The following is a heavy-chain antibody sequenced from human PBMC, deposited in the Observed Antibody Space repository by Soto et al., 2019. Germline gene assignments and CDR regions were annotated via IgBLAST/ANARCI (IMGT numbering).Heavy chain of an antibody. Sequence: QVQLQESGPGLVKPSETLSLTCTVSGGSITSYYWSWIRQPAGKGLEWIGRSYSSGSTDYNPSLKSRVTMSADTSNNQFSLKLSSVTAADTAVYYCAIGSGWQDMDFWGQGTLVTVSS. V-gene: IGHV4-4*07. CDR1: GGSITSYY. J-gene: IGHJ4*02. D-gene: IGHD6-19*01. CDR3: AIGSGWQDMDF. CDR2: SYSSGST.